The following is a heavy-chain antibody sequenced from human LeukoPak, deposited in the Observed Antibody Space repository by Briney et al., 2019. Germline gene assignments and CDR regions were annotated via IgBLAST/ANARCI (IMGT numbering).Heavy chain of an antibody. CDR1: GFTFTDYS. D-gene: IGHD2-2*01. Sequence: GGSLRLSCAASGFTFTDYSMSFVRQAPRNRLERVSGNGRSGENRYYATSVRGRFSISRDNSKDTGYLQMDSMRAEDTAIYYCVKDRPCATCMPMDAWGQGTTVTVSS. J-gene: IGHJ6*02. V-gene: IGHV3-23*01. CDR2: NGRSGENR. CDR3: VKDRPCATCMPMDA.